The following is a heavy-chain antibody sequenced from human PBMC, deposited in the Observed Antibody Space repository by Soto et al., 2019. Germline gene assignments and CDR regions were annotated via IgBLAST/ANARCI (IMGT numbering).Heavy chain of an antibody. V-gene: IGHV1-46*01. CDR2: INPSGGST. J-gene: IGHJ6*02. CDR1: GYTFTSYY. CDR3: ATLKGGLGYCSSTSCYTLDLPDV. Sequence: ASVKVSCKASGYTFTSYYMHWVRQAPGQGLEWMGIINPSGGSTSYAQKFQGRVTMTRDTPTSTVYMELSSLRSEDTAVYYCATLKGGLGYCSSTSCYTLDLPDVWGQGTTVTVSS. D-gene: IGHD2-2*02.